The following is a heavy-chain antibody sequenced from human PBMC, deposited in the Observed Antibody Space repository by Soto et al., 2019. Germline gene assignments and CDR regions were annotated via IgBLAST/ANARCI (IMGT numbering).Heavy chain of an antibody. J-gene: IGHJ4*02. Sequence: QVQLVQSGAEVKKPGSSVKVSCKASGGIFSTYAIRWLRQAPGQGLEWMGGIIPLFGTPNYAQRFHGRVTMTADESTSTDYMELRRLRSEDTAVYYCARDRDDYGSGNYYNRIDFWGQGTLVTVSS. CDR2: IIPLFGTP. CDR1: GGIFSTYA. CDR3: ARDRDDYGSGNYYNRIDF. D-gene: IGHD3-10*01. V-gene: IGHV1-69*01.